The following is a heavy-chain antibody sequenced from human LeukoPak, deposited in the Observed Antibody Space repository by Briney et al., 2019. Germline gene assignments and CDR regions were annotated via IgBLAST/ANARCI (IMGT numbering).Heavy chain of an antibody. D-gene: IGHD4-11*01. CDR2: IYYSGST. Sequence: SETLSLTCTVSGGSISSYYWSWIRQPPGKGLEWIGYIYYSGSTYYNPSLKSRVTISVDTSKNQFSLKLSSVTAADTAVYYCARSYSNYEPDYWGQGTLVTVSS. CDR3: ARSYSNYEPDY. CDR1: GGSISSYY. V-gene: IGHV4-30-4*08. J-gene: IGHJ4*02.